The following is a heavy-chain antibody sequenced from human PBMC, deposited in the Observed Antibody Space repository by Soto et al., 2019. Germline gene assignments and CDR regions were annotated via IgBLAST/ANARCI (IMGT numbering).Heavy chain of an antibody. CDR3: AKVGYCSGGSCYQLFLYFDY. D-gene: IGHD2-15*01. J-gene: IGHJ4*02. CDR2: ISGSGGST. CDR1: GFNFSSYA. Sequence: PGGSMRLSCGASGFNFSSYAVSWVRQAPGKGLEWVSAISGSGGSTYYADSVKGRFTISRDNSKNTLYLQMNSLRAEDTAVYYCAKVGYCSGGSCYQLFLYFDYWGQGTLVTVSS. V-gene: IGHV3-23*01.